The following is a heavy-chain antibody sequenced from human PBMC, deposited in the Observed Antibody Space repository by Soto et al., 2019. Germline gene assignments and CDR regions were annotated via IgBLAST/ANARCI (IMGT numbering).Heavy chain of an antibody. CDR1: GYTFTGYY. D-gene: IGHD1-26*01. CDR2: INPNSGGT. J-gene: IGHJ4*02. Sequence: QVQLVQSGAEVKKPGASVKVSCKASGYTFTGYYMHWVRQAPGQGLEWMGWINPNSGGTNYAQKFQGWVTMTRDTSIRTAYMELSRLRSDDTAVYYCARSNWWTSSGSRSPTRFDYWGQGTLVTVSS. V-gene: IGHV1-2*04. CDR3: ARSNWWTSSGSRSPTRFDY.